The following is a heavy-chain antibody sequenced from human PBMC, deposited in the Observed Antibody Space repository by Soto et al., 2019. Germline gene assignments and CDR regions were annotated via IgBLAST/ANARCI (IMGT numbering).Heavy chain of an antibody. D-gene: IGHD6-13*01. CDR2: INAGNGNT. V-gene: IGHV1-3*01. CDR1: GYTFTSYA. J-gene: IGHJ4*02. Sequence: ASVKVSCKASGYTFTSYAMHWVRQAPGQRLEWMGWINAGNGNTKYSQKFQGRVTITRDTSASTAYMELSSLRSEYTAVYYCARYSSGWYVLDYWGQGTLVTVSS. CDR3: ARYSSGWYVLDY.